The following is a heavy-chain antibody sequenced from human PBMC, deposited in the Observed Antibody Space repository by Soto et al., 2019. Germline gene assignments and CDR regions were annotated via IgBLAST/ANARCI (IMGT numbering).Heavy chain of an antibody. CDR1: GGTFSSYT. D-gene: IGHD4-17*01. CDR2: IIPILGIA. J-gene: IGHJ6*02. Sequence: SVKVSCKASGGTFSSYTISWVRQAPGQGLEWMGRIIPILGIANYAQKFQGRVTITADKSTSTAYVELSSLRSEDTAVYYCARDAMTTVIPYYYYYGMDVWGQGTTVTVSS. V-gene: IGHV1-69*04. CDR3: ARDAMTTVIPYYYYYGMDV.